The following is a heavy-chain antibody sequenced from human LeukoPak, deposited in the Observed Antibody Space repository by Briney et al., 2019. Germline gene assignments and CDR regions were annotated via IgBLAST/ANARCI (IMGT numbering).Heavy chain of an antibody. CDR2: ILYSGST. D-gene: IGHD1-26*01. V-gene: IGHV4-39*01. CDR3: ARDTGNFDVDY. CDR1: GGSISSSSAY. J-gene: IGHJ4*02. Sequence: SETLSLTCTVSGGSISSSSAYWGWIRQFPGEGLEWMGSILYSGSTYYIPSLKSRLTISADTSKNQFSLKLSSVTAADTAVYYCARDTGNFDVDYWGQGTLVTVSS.